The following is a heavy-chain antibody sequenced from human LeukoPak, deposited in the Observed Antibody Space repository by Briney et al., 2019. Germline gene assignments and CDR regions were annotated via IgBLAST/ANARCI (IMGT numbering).Heavy chain of an antibody. J-gene: IGHJ4*02. Sequence: SVKVSCKASGGTFSSYATSWVRQAPGQGLEWMGRIIPIFGTANYAQKFQGRVTITTDESTSTAYMELSSLRSEDTAVYYCARGLGYSSGWLTHFDYWGQGTLATVSS. CDR1: GGTFSSYA. V-gene: IGHV1-69*05. D-gene: IGHD6-19*01. CDR3: ARGLGYSSGWLTHFDY. CDR2: IIPIFGTA.